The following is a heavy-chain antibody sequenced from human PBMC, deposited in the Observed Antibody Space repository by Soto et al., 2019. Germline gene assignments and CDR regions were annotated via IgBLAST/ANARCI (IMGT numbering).Heavy chain of an antibody. J-gene: IGHJ6*02. V-gene: IGHV2-26*01. Sequence: SGPTLVNPTETLTLTGTVSGFSLSNARMGVSWIRQPPGKPLQCLAHNFSHDEKSYSTPLKSRLTISKDTPKSQVVLTMTNMDPVDTATYYCAWVPAGYYGMDVWGQGTTVTVSS. CDR2: NFSHDEK. D-gene: IGHD6-13*01. CDR1: GFSLSNARMG. CDR3: AWVPAGYYGMDV.